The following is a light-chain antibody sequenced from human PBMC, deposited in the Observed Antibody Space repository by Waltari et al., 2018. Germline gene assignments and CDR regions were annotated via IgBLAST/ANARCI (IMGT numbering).Light chain of an antibody. J-gene: IGKJ1*01. V-gene: IGKV3-20*01. CDR3: QHYVLLPAT. CDR2: DAS. CDR1: QSVGKS. Sequence: EIVLTQSPGTLSLSPGERAPLACRASQSVGKSLAWYQQKPGQAPRLLIYDASRRATGIPDRFIGSGSGTDFSLTISRLEPEDFAVYYFQHYVLLPATFGQGTKVEI.